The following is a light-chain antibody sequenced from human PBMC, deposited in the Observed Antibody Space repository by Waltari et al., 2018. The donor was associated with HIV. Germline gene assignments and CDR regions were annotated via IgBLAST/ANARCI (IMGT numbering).Light chain of an antibody. CDR3: QSAVSSGTYVA. Sequence: SYELTQPPSVSVSPGQTARITCSGDPLPRQYAYWYQQKPCQAPVLLIYKNTERPSGIPERFSGSSSGTPVTLTISGVQAEDEADYYCQSAVSSGTYVAFGGGTKLTVL. J-gene: IGLJ2*01. CDR2: KNT. V-gene: IGLV3-25*03. CDR1: PLPRQY.